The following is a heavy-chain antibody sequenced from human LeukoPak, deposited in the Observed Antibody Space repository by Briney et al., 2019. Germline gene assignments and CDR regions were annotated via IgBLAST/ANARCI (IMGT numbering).Heavy chain of an antibody. Sequence: GGSLRLSCTASGFTFSSYSMHWVRQAPGRGLEWVSSIGSRSTFIYHADSMKGRFTISRDNAKNSLYLQMNSLRAEDTAVYYCARDPPTYYDFWSGYYQNYYYMDVWGKGTTVTIS. D-gene: IGHD3-3*01. V-gene: IGHV3-21*01. CDR3: ARDPPTYYDFWSGYYQNYYYMDV. CDR1: GFTFSSYS. CDR2: IGSRSTFI. J-gene: IGHJ6*03.